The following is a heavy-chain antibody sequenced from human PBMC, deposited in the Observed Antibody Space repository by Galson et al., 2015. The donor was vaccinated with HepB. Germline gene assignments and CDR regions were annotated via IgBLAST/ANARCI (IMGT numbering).Heavy chain of an antibody. CDR1: GFTFTSSA. D-gene: IGHD1-26*01. Sequence: SVKVSCKASGFTFTSSAMQWVRQARGQRLEWIGWIVVGSGNTNYAQKFQERVTITRDMSTSTAYMELSSLRSEDTAVYYCARERVGADYGMDVWGQGTTVTVSS. CDR3: ARERVGADYGMDV. CDR2: IVVGSGNT. J-gene: IGHJ6*02. V-gene: IGHV1-58*02.